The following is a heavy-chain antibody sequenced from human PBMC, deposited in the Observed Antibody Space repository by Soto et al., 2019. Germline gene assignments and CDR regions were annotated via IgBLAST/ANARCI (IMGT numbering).Heavy chain of an antibody. D-gene: IGHD3-16*01. CDR1: GGTFSSYA. J-gene: IGHJ6*02. V-gene: IGHV1-69*06. Sequence: SVKVSCKASGGTFSSYAISWVRQAPGQGLEWMGGIIPIFGTANYAQKFQGRVTITADKSTSTAYMELSSLRSEDTAVYYCARDERGYYYYGMDVWGQGTTVTVS. CDR2: IIPIFGTA. CDR3: ARDERGYYYYGMDV.